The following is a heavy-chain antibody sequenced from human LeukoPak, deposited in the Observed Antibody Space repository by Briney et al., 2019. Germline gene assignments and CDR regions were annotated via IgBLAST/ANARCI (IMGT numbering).Heavy chain of an antibody. J-gene: IGHJ4*02. V-gene: IGHV3-33*01. CDR1: GFTFSSYG. Sequence: GGSLRLSCAASGFTFSSYGMHWVRQAPGKGLEWVAVIWYDGSNKYYADFVKGRFTISRDNSKNTLYLQMNSLRAEDTAVYYCARGRFGELLLYYFDYWGQGTLVTVSS. CDR3: ARGRFGELLLYYFDY. D-gene: IGHD3-10*01. CDR2: IWYDGSNK.